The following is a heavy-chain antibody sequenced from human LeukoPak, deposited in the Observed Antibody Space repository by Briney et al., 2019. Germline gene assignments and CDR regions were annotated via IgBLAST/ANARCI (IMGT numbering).Heavy chain of an antibody. CDR1: CGSLSHGGYY. V-gene: IGHV4-31*03. Sequence: TSQTLSLTRTVSCGSLSHGGYYWSWLRPHPGNGLEWIGHIYYSGSPYYNPPLKSRDTISVDTSTNQFSLKLSSVTAADTAVYYCARGFIAAAGSLDPCGQGTLVTVSS. D-gene: IGHD6-13*01. J-gene: IGHJ5*02. CDR2: IYYSGSP. CDR3: ARGFIAAAGSLDP.